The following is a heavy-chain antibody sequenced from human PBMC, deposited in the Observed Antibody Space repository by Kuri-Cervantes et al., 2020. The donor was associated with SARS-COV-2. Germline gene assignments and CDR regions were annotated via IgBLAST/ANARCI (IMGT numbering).Heavy chain of an antibody. D-gene: IGHD1-1*01. CDR3: VRDGTVSLFDY. CDR2: ISGYNGNT. Sequence: ASVKVTCKASGYNFNISVIHWVRQAPGQGLECMGWISGYNGNTNYAQNFQGRVTMTTDTSTSTAYMELRSLRSDDTAVYYCVRDGTVSLFDYWGQGTLVTVSS. V-gene: IGHV1-18*04. J-gene: IGHJ4*02. CDR1: GYNFNISV.